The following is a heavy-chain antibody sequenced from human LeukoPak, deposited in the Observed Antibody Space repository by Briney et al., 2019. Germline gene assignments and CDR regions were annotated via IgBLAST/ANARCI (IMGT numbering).Heavy chain of an antibody. CDR2: IYTSGST. Sequence: SETLSLTCTVSGGSLSSGTYYWSWIRQPAGKGLEWIGRIYTSGSTNYNPSLKSRVIISVDTSKNQFSLNLSSVTAADTAVYYCAEIGYYYYYMDVWGKGTTVTVSS. CDR1: GGSLSSGTYY. J-gene: IGHJ6*03. V-gene: IGHV4-61*02. CDR3: AEIGYYYYYMDV.